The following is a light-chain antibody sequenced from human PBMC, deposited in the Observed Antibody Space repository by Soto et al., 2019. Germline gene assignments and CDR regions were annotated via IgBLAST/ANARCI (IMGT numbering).Light chain of an antibody. CDR2: AAS. V-gene: IGKV1-27*01. J-gene: IGKJ3*01. CDR1: QDIGNY. CDR3: QKYNVAPFT. Sequence: DIQMTQSPSALSASVGDRVTITCRASQDIGNYLAWYQQQPGKVPKLLIYAASTLQSGVPSRFSGSGSGTDFALTVSSLQPEDVATYYCQKYNVAPFTFGPGTKVDIK.